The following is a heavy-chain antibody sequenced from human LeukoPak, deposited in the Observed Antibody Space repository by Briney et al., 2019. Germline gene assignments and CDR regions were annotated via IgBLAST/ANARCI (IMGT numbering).Heavy chain of an antibody. CDR2: ISGSGGST. J-gene: IGHJ4*02. V-gene: IGHV3-23*01. CDR3: AKGFYHVGATTVYDY. CDR1: GFTFSSYA. Sequence: GGSLRLSCAASGFTFSSYAMNWVRQAPGKGLEWVSAISGSGGSTYYADSVKGRFTISRDNSKNTLYLQMNSLRADDTAVYYCAKGFYHVGATTVYDYWGQGTLVTVSS. D-gene: IGHD1-26*01.